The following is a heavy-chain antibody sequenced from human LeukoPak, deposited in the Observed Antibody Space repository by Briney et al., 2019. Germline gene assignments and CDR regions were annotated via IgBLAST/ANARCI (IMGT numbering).Heavy chain of an antibody. J-gene: IGHJ4*02. CDR1: GFTFDNYR. V-gene: IGHV3-23*01. D-gene: IGHD1-26*01. CDR2: VNADGGNT. CDR3: TKRVKYGGTWDHFAD. Sequence: GGSLRLSCAASGFTFDNYRMSWVRQAPGKGLEWVSTVNADGGNTYYADSVKGRFTISRDNSKSTLILQMNSLRVEDTALYYCTKRVKYGGTWDHFADWGQGTLVTVSS.